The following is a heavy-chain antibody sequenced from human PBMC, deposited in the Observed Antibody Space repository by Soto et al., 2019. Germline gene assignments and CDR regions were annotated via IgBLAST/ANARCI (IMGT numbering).Heavy chain of an antibody. D-gene: IGHD3-22*01. CDR1: GFTFSSYA. J-gene: IGHJ6*02. CDR3: ARDVPPLDSTAKSGV. V-gene: IGHV3-30-3*01. CDR2: ISYDGSNK. Sequence: QVQLVESGGGVVQPGRSLRLSCAASGFTFSSYAMHWVRQAPGKGLEWVAVISYDGSNKYYADSVKGRFTISRDNSKNTLYQQMNSLRAEDTAVYYCARDVPPLDSTAKSGVWGQGTTVTVSS.